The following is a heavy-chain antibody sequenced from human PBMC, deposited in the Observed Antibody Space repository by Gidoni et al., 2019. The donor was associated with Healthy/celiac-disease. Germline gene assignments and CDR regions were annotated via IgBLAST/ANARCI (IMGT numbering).Heavy chain of an antibody. V-gene: IGHV4-61*02. J-gene: IGHJ4*02. CDR1: GGSISSGSYY. Sequence: QVQLQESGPGLVKPSQTLSLTCTVSGGSISSGSYYWSWIRQPAGKGLEWIGRIYTSGSTNYNPSLKGRVTMSVDTSKNQFSLKLSSVTAADTAVYYCAREGPYGDLFDYWGQGTLVTVSS. CDR3: AREGPYGDLFDY. CDR2: IYTSGST. D-gene: IGHD4-17*01.